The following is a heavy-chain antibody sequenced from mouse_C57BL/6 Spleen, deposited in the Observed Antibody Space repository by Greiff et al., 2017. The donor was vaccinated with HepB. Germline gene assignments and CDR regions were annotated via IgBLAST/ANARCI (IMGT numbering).Heavy chain of an antibody. CDR3: ARKRGWDEYFDV. CDR1: GVDFSRYW. Sequence: GVDFSRYWMSWVRRAPGKGLEWIGEINPDSSTINYAPSLKDKFIISRDNAKNTLYLQMSKVRSEDTALYYCARKRGWDEYFDVWGTGTTVTVSS. V-gene: IGHV4-1*01. D-gene: IGHD4-1*01. CDR2: INPDSSTI. J-gene: IGHJ1*03.